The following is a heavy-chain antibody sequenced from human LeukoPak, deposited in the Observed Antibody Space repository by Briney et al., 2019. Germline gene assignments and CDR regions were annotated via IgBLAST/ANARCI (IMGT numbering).Heavy chain of an antibody. CDR1: GFTFSDYG. J-gene: IGHJ4*02. V-gene: IGHV3-30*03. Sequence: GRSLRLSCAASGFTFSDYGTHWVRQAPGKGLEWVAVISYDGSNNYYADSVKGRFTISRDNSKNTLYLQLNSLRAEDTAVYHCARESYYYDSSGYQRSLPGDYWGQGTLVTVSS. CDR2: ISYDGSNN. CDR3: ARESYYYDSSGYQRSLPGDY. D-gene: IGHD3-22*01.